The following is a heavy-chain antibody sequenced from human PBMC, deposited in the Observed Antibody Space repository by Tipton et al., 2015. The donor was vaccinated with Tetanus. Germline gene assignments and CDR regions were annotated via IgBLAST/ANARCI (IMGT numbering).Heavy chain of an antibody. V-gene: IGHV3-23*01. D-gene: IGHD2-21*01. Sequence: SLRLSCAASGFTSSSYVMSWVRQAPGKGLEWVSAISGSGDNTDYTDSVKGRFTIARDISKNTLYLQMNSLRAEDTAVYYCAKAVDAFDIWGQGTMVTVSS. CDR2: ISGSGDNT. CDR3: AKAVDAFDI. CDR1: GFTSSSYV. J-gene: IGHJ3*02.